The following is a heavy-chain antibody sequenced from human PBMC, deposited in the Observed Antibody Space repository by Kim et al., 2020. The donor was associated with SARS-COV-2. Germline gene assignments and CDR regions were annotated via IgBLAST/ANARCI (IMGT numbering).Heavy chain of an antibody. CDR3: ARLGVGYYDFWSGYPPVNAFDI. D-gene: IGHD3-3*01. Sequence: SETLSLTCTVSGGSISSYYWSWIRQPAGKGLEWIGRIYTSGSTNYNPSLKSRVTMSVDTSKNQFSLKLSSVTAADTAVYYCARLGVGYYDFWSGYPPVNAFDIWGQGTMVTVSS. J-gene: IGHJ3*02. CDR1: GGSISSYY. CDR2: IYTSGST. V-gene: IGHV4-4*07.